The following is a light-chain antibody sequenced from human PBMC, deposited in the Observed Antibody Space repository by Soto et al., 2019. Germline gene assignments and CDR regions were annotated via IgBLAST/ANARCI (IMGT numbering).Light chain of an antibody. CDR3: HQDVSSPSPFT. V-gene: IGKV3-20*01. CDR2: GAS. CDR1: HSFSSSY. Sequence: GVTRRRGTVSMCIGERAKRSCRGSHSFSSSYLAWYQHKPGQAPRLLIYGASSIATGIPNRFSGSGSGTDFSLTITSLEPGDFAVYYFHQDVSSPSPFTFGPGTKVDIK. J-gene: IGKJ3*01.